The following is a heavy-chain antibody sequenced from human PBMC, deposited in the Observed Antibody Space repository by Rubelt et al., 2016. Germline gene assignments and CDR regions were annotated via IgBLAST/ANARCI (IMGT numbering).Heavy chain of an antibody. J-gene: IGHJ4*02. V-gene: IGHV4-4*07. CDR2: VDPSGST. D-gene: IGHD6-13*01. Sequence: QVQLQESGPGLVKPSETLSLTCTVSGGSISSYYWSWIRQSAGQGLEWIGRVDPSGSTNSNPSLKSRITMSVDTSKKQFSLKLNSVTAADTAVYFCAGGWGSRWYYFDYWGQGILVTVSS. CDR1: GGSISSYY. CDR3: AGGWGSRWYYFDY.